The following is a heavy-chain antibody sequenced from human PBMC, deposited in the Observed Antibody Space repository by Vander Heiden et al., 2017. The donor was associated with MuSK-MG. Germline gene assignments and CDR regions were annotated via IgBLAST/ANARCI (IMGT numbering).Heavy chain of an antibody. Sequence: QVQLVQSGAEVKKPGSSVKVSCKASGGTFSSYAISWVRQAPGQGLEWMGGIIPIFGTATYAQKFQGRVTFTADESTSTAYMELSSFRSEDTAVYYCAREVSVGGYYYYMDVWGKGTTVTVSS. CDR3: AREVSVGGYYYYMDV. CDR1: GGTFSSYA. V-gene: IGHV1-69*01. D-gene: IGHD3-22*01. CDR2: IIPIFGTA. J-gene: IGHJ6*03.